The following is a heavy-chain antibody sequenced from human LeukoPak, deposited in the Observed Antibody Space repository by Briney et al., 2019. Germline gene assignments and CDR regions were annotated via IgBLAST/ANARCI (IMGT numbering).Heavy chain of an antibody. CDR1: GYSISRGYY. J-gene: IGHJ4*02. Sequence: SETLSLTCTVSGYSISRGYYWGWIRQPPGRGLERFGSIYHGGRTYYNRSLKSRFPMSLDKSKNEFSLNLTHVTAPDAAWYYCARLTTVTRAFDYWGQGTPVTVSS. CDR3: ARLTTVTRAFDY. V-gene: IGHV4-38-2*02. CDR2: IYHGGRT. D-gene: IGHD4-17*01.